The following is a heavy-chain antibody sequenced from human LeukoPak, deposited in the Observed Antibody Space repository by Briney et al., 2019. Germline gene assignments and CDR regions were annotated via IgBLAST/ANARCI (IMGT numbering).Heavy chain of an antibody. D-gene: IGHD2-2*01. CDR1: GGSISSSSYY. V-gene: IGHV4-39*01. J-gene: IGHJ6*02. CDR3: ARGRGRWGYCSSTSCYSNYGMDV. Sequence: TSETLSLTCTVSGGSISSSSYYWGWIRQPPGQGLEWIGSIYYSGSTYYNPSLKSRVTISVDTSKNQFSLKLSSVTAADTAVYYCARGRGRWGYCSSTSCYSNYGMDVWGQGTTVTVSS. CDR2: IYYSGST.